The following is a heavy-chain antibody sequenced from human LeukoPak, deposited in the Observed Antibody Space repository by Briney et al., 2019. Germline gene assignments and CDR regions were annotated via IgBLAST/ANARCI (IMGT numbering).Heavy chain of an antibody. CDR1: GYTFTSYG. CDR2: INAYNGNT. Sequence: ASVKVSCKASGYTFTSYGISWVRQAPGQGLEWMGWINAYNGNTNYAQNLQGRVTMTTDTSTSTAYMELRSLRSDDTAVYYCARRQGTTLNFDYWGQGTLVTVSS. J-gene: IGHJ4*02. D-gene: IGHD1-1*01. CDR3: ARRQGTTLNFDY. V-gene: IGHV1-18*01.